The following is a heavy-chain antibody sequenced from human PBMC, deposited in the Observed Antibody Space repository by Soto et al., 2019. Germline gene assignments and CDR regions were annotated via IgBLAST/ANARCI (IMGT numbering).Heavy chain of an antibody. Sequence: QVQLVQSGAEVRKPGASVKVACKACGYTFTTCGISWVRQAHGQGLEWMGWIRAYNGKTNSAQKFQGRVTMTRDTSTSTIYMELRSRRSDDTAVYYCASGGGAVDYWGQGTLVTVSS. CDR3: ASGGGAVDY. V-gene: IGHV1-18*01. J-gene: IGHJ4*02. CDR1: GYTFTTCG. CDR2: IRAYNGKT. D-gene: IGHD6-19*01.